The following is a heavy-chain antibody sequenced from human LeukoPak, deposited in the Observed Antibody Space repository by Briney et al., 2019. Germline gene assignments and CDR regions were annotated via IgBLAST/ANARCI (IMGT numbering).Heavy chain of an antibody. V-gene: IGHV3-7*01. CDR3: ATGGYFDWLLPRFDY. J-gene: IGHJ4*02. CDR2: IKQDGSEK. Sequence: PGGSLRLSCAAFGFTFSSYWMSWVRQAPGKGLEWVANIKQDGSEKYYVDSVKGRFTISRDNAKNSLYLQMNSLRAEDTAVYYCATGGYFDWLLPRFDYWGQGTLVTVSS. D-gene: IGHD3-9*01. CDR1: GFTFSSYW.